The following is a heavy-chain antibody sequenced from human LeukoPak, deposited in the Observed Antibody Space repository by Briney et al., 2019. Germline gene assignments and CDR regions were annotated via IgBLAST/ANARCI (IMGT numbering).Heavy chain of an antibody. CDR1: GGSISGSY. J-gene: IGHJ5*02. V-gene: IGHV4-4*09. CDR2: IYSSGST. Sequence: KPSETLSLTCTVSGGSISGSYWSWIRQPPGKGLEWIGYIYSSGSTNYNPSLKSRVTIGVDTSRNQFSLTLSSVTAADTAVYYCVRRGGRFDTWGQGTLVTVSS. CDR3: VRRGGRFDT.